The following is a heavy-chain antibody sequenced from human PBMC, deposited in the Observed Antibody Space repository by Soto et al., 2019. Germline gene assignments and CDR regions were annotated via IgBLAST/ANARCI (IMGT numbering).Heavy chain of an antibody. V-gene: IGHV1-18*01. CDR1: GYSFTSYG. J-gene: IGHJ4*02. Sequence: ASVKVSCKASGYSFTSYGISWVRQAPRQGLEWMGWISAYNGNTNYAQKLQGRVTMTTDTSTSTAYMELRSLRSDDTAVYYCARVGRITIFGVVIDGHFDSWGQGQWSPSPQ. CDR3: ARVGRITIFGVVIDGHFDS. D-gene: IGHD3-3*01. CDR2: ISAYNGNT.